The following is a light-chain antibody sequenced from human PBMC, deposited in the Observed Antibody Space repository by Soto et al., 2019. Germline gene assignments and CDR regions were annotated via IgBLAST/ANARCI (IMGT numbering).Light chain of an antibody. J-gene: IGKJ1*01. CDR1: QSVSSN. Sequence: EIVITQSPATLSVSPGERATLSCRASQSVSSNLAWYQQKPGQAPRLLIYGASSRPTGIPDRFSGSGSGTDFTLTISRLEPEDFAVYYRQQYGSSPVTFGQGTKVDIK. V-gene: IGKV3-20*01. CDR3: QQYGSSPVT. CDR2: GAS.